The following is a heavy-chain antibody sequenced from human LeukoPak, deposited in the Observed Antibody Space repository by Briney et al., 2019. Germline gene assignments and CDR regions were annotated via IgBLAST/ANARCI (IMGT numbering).Heavy chain of an antibody. CDR2: IDYSGST. Sequence: SETLSLTCTVSGGSISSYYWRWIRQPPGKGLEGIGYIDYSGSTNHNPPLKSRVTISVDTSKHQFSLKLSSVTAADTAVYYCARGVVAGPYYFDYWGQGTLVTVSS. D-gene: IGHD2-15*01. CDR1: GGSISSYY. V-gene: IGHV4-59*01. CDR3: ARGVVAGPYYFDY. J-gene: IGHJ4*02.